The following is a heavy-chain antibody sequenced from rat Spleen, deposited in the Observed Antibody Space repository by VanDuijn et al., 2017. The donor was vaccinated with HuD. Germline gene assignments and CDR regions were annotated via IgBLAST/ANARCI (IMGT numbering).Heavy chain of an antibody. J-gene: IGHJ2*01. CDR3: ARPTTGIPFNY. Sequence: EVQLVESGGGLVQPGRSMKLSCAASGLSFSNYDMAWVRQAPTKGLEWVASISYDGTATYYRDSVKGRFTLSRDNAKNTLYLQVDSLRSEDTAIYYCARPTTGIPFNYWGQGVMVTVSS. CDR1: GLSFSNYD. CDR2: ISYDGTAT. V-gene: IGHV5-25*01. D-gene: IGHD1-9*01.